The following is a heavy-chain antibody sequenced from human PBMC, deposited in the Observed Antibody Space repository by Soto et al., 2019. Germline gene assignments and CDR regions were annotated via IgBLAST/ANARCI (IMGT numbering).Heavy chain of an antibody. D-gene: IGHD3-10*01. CDR1: GYTFSNHY. J-gene: IGHJ4*02. CDR3: AREGSYYIDSRNDY. Sequence: QVQLVQSGAEVKRPGASVKISCEASGYTFSNHYIHWVRQAPGQGLEWIGIINPSGGTASNAHKFQGRVTMTRDTSASTAYVMLSSLTSGDTAVYYCAREGSYYIDSRNDYWGQGTLVTVSS. V-gene: IGHV1-46*01. CDR2: INPSGGTA.